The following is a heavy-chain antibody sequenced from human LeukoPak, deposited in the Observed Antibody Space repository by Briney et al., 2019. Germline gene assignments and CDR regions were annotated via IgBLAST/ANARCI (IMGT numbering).Heavy chain of an antibody. J-gene: IGHJ5*02. Sequence: APVKVSCKASGYTFTGYYMQWVRQAPGQGLEWMGWINPNSGGTNYAQKLQGRVTMTRDTSISTAYMELSRLRSDDTAVYYCAVAAANLDWFDPWGQGTLVTVSS. CDR1: GYTFTGYY. CDR2: INPNSGGT. V-gene: IGHV1-2*02. CDR3: AVAAANLDWFDP. D-gene: IGHD2-2*01.